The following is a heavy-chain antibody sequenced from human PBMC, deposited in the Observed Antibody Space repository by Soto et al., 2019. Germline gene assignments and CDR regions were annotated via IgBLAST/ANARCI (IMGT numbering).Heavy chain of an antibody. CDR2: INPSGGST. J-gene: IGHJ4*02. CDR1: GYTFTSYY. Sequence: GASVKVSCKASGYTFTSYYMHWVRQAPGQGLEWMGIINPSGGSTSYAQKFQGRVTMTRDTSTSTVYMELSSLRSEDTAVYYCAREGAGWEPLVAQMIYFAYWGQGTLVTVSS. CDR3: AREGAGWEPLVAQMIYFAY. V-gene: IGHV1-46*01. D-gene: IGHD1-26*01.